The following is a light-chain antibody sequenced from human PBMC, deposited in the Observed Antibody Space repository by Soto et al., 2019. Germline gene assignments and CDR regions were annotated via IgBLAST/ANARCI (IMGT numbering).Light chain of an antibody. CDR2: EVN. Sequence: QSALTQPASVSGSPGQSITISCTGTSSDVGTYTLVSWYQQHPGKAPKLVIYEVNKRPAGVSKRFSGSKSGDTASLTISGLQPEDEADYYCSSYAGAITFYVFGTGTKLTVL. CDR3: SSYAGAITFYV. V-gene: IGLV2-23*02. J-gene: IGLJ1*01. CDR1: SSDVGTYTL.